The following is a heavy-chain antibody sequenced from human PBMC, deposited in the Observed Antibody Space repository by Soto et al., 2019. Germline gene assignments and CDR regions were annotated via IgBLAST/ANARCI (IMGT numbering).Heavy chain of an antibody. Sequence: EVQLLESGGGLVQPGGSLRLSCAASGFTFSSYAMSWVRQAPGKGLEWVSAISGSGGSTYYADSVKGRFTISRDNSKHTLYLQMNSLRAEDTAVYYCAKVFPTVTTDFYYYYYYGMDVWGQGTTVTVSS. CDR1: GFTFSSYA. V-gene: IGHV3-23*01. J-gene: IGHJ6*02. CDR3: AKVFPTVTTDFYYYYYYGMDV. CDR2: ISGSGGST. D-gene: IGHD4-17*01.